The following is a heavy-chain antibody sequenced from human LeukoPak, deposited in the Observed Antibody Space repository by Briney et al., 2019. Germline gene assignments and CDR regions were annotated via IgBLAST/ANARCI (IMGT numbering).Heavy chain of an antibody. Sequence: GASVKVSCKASGYSFTGYYIHWVRQAPGQGLEWMGWISAYNGNTNYAQKLQGRVTMTTDTSTSTAYMELRSLRSDDTAVYYCARSRAQLWYFDYWGQGTLVTVSS. V-gene: IGHV1-18*04. CDR3: ARSRAQLWYFDY. CDR1: GYSFTGYY. J-gene: IGHJ4*02. D-gene: IGHD5-18*01. CDR2: ISAYNGNT.